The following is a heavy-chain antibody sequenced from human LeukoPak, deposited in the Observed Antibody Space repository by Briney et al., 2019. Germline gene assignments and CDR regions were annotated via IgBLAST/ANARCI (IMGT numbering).Heavy chain of an antibody. J-gene: IGHJ6*03. D-gene: IGHD2-2*01. CDR2: IYPGDSDT. CDR3: ARQNIVVVPAAISRYYYMDV. V-gene: IGHV5-51*01. CDR1: GYSFTSYW. Sequence: GESLKISCKGSGYSFTSYWIGWVRQMPGKGLEWMGIIYPGDSDTRYSPSFQGQVTISADKSISTAYLQWSSLKASDTAMYYCARQNIVVVPAAISRYYYMDVWGKGTTVTVSS.